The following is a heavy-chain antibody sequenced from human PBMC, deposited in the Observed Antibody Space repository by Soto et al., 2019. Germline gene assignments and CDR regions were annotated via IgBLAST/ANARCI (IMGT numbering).Heavy chain of an antibody. CDR3: ARDIRDIVATIPKFDY. D-gene: IGHD5-12*01. J-gene: IGHJ4*02. CDR1: GYTFTSYG. CDR2: ISAYNGNT. V-gene: IGHV1-18*01. Sequence: QVPLVQSGAEVKKPGASVKVSCKASGYTFTSYGISWVRQAPGQGLEWMGWISAYNGNTNYAQKLQGRVTMTTDTSTSTAYMELRSLRSDDTAVYYCARDIRDIVATIPKFDYWGQGTLVTVSS.